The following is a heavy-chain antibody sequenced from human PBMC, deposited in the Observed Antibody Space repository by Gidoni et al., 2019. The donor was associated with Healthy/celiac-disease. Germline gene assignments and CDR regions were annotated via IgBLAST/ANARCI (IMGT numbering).Heavy chain of an antibody. V-gene: IGHV1-24*01. J-gene: IGHJ5*02. CDR1: GYTLTELS. D-gene: IGHD6-19*01. Sequence: QVQLVQSGAEVKKPGASVKVSCKVSGYTLTELSMHWVRQAPGKGLEWMGGFDPEDGETIYAQKFQGRVTMTEDTSTDTAYMELSSLRSEDTAVYYCATEYLVAGTRRNWFDPWGQGTLVTVSS. CDR3: ATEYLVAGTRRNWFDP. CDR2: FDPEDGET.